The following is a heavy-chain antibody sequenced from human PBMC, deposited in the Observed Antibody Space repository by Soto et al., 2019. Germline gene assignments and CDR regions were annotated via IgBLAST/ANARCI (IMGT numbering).Heavy chain of an antibody. V-gene: IGHV4-39*01. CDR3: ARTRDDLISGSFQYYYYYMDV. D-gene: IGHD3-10*01. Sequence: PSETLSLTCTVSGGSISSSSYYWGWIRQPPGKGLEWIGSIYYSGSTYYNPSLKSRVTISVDTSKNQFSLKLSSVTAADTAVYYCARTRDDLISGSFQYYYYYMDVWGKGTTVTVSS. CDR1: GGSISSSSYY. J-gene: IGHJ6*03. CDR2: IYYSGST.